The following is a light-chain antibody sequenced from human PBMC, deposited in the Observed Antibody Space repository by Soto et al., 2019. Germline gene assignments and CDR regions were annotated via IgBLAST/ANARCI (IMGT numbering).Light chain of an antibody. CDR3: QQSYSTWT. V-gene: IGKV1-39*01. CDR2: GAS. Sequence: DIQMTQSPSSLSASVGDRVTITCRTSQSISKYLNWYQQKPGKAPKVLIYGASSLQSGVPSRFIGSGSGTDFTLTISSLQPGDFATYYCQQSYSTWTFGQGTMVEMK. CDR1: QSISKY. J-gene: IGKJ1*01.